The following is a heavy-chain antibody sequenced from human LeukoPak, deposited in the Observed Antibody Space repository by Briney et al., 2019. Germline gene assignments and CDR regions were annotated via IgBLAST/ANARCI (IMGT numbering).Heavy chain of an antibody. V-gene: IGHV3-48*04. D-gene: IGHD1-7*01. J-gene: IGHJ4*02. CDR1: GFTFSRSG. CDR3: AREGGRTTTYFDY. Sequence: GGSLRLSCVASGFTFSRSGMNWVRQAPGKGLEWVSYISSSGSTIYYADSVKGRFTISRDNAKNSLYLQMNSLRAEDTAVYYCAREGGRTTTYFDYWGQGTLVTVSS. CDR2: ISSSGSTI.